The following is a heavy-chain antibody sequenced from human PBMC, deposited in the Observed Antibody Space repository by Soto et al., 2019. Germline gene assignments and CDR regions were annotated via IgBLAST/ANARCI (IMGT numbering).Heavy chain of an antibody. CDR3: AKDDYSYSYEY. CDR1: GFTFDDYA. D-gene: IGHD5-18*01. CDR2: ISWNSCSI. Sequence: EVQLVESGGGLVQPGRSLRISCAASGFTFDDYAMHWVQQALGKGLEWVSGISWNSCSIGYADSVKGRFNISRDNAKKSLYLQITTLRAEDMTLYYCAKDDYSYSYEYWGQGTLVTVSS. V-gene: IGHV3-9*03. J-gene: IGHJ4*02.